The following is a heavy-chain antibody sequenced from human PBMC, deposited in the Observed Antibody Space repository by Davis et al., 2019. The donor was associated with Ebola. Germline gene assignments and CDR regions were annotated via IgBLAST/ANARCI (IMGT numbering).Heavy chain of an antibody. J-gene: IGHJ6*04. V-gene: IGHV3-23*01. D-gene: IGHD3-3*01. CDR1: GFTFSSYA. CDR3: AQNGDYDFWSGYYHYYYYYYGMDV. CDR2: FICICAPT. Sequence: GESLKISCAASGFTFSSYAMTWVRQAPGTGLELVSAFICICAPTFSPGSVKGRFTVSRDNSKHTLYLQMNSLRAEDTAVYYCAQNGDYDFWSGYYHYYYYYYGMDVWGKGTTVTVSS.